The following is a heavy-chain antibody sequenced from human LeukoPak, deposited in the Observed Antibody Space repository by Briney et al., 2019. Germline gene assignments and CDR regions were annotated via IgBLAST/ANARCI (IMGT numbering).Heavy chain of an antibody. CDR2: ISSSSGTI. CDR3: ARDPYGSGSYYYDY. J-gene: IGHJ4*02. CDR1: GFTLSSYS. V-gene: IGHV3-48*01. Sequence: PGGSLRLSCAASGFTLSSYSMNWVRQAPGKGLEWVSFISSSSGTIYYADSVKGRFTISGDNAKNSLYLQMNSLRAEDMAVYYCARDPYGSGSYYYDYWGQGTLVTVSS. D-gene: IGHD3-10*01.